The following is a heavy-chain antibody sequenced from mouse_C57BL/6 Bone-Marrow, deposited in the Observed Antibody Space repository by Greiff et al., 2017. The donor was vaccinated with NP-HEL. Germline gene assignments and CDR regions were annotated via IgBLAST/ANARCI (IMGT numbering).Heavy chain of an antibody. CDR3: TTGRPFDY. CDR2: IDPENGDT. J-gene: IGHJ2*01. CDR1: GFNIKDDY. Sequence: EVQVVESGAELVRPGASVKLSCTASGFNIKDDYMHWVKQRPEQGLEWIGWIDPENGDTEYASKFQGKATITADTSSNTAYLQLSSLTSEDTAVYYCTTGRPFDYWGQGTTLTVSS. V-gene: IGHV14-4*01.